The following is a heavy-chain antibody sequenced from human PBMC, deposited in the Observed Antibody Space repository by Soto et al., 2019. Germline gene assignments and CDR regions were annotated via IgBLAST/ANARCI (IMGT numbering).Heavy chain of an antibody. CDR1: GGTFSSYA. CDR3: ARDIVLVPAAPWNWFDP. D-gene: IGHD2-2*01. Sequence: QVQLVQSGAEVKKPGSSVKVSCKASGGTFSSYAISWVRQAPGQGLEWMGGIIPIFGTANYAQKFQGRVTLTADESTSTAYMELSSLRSEDTAVYYCARDIVLVPAAPWNWFDPWGQGTLVTVSS. CDR2: IIPIFGTA. J-gene: IGHJ5*02. V-gene: IGHV1-69*12.